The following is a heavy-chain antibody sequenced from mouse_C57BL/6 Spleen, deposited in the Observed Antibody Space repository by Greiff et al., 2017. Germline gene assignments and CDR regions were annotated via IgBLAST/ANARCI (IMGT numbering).Heavy chain of an antibody. CDR1: GYTFTSYD. J-gene: IGHJ4*01. D-gene: IGHD1-1*01. CDR2: IYPRDGST. CDR3: ARSGGSRDYAMDY. V-gene: IGHV1-85*01. Sequence: VMLVESGPELVKPGASVRLSCKASGYTFTSYDINWVKQRPGQGLEWIGWIYPRDGSTKYNEKFKGKATLTVDTSSSTAYMELHSLTSEDSAVYFCARSGGSRDYAMDYWGQGTSVTVSS.